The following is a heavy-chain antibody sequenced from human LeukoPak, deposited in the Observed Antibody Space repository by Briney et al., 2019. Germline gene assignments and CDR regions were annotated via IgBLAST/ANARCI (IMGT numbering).Heavy chain of an antibody. V-gene: IGHV1-46*01. CDR3: ARTRSADMIAEGWFDP. J-gene: IGHJ5*02. CDR2: INPSGGST. D-gene: IGHD3-22*01. Sequence: ASVKVSCKASGYSFTNFYMHWVRQAPGQGLEWMGIINPSGGSTSYAQKFQGRVTMTRGTSTSTVYMELSSLRSEDTAVYYCARTRSADMIAEGWFDPWGQGTLVTVSS. CDR1: GYSFTNFY.